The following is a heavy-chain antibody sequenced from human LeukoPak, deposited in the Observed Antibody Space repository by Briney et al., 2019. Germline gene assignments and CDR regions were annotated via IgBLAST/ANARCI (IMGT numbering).Heavy chain of an antibody. V-gene: IGHV4-59*08. CDR1: GGSIRGDY. D-gene: IGHD5-18*01. J-gene: IGHJ5*02. CDR3: ARGGGRAYSS. CDR2: SYYSGST. Sequence: SGPTLVKPSETLSLTCTVSGGSIRGDYWSWVRQPSGNGLEWIGYSYYSGSTNYNPSLMRRVTKSVDTSTNQHTLKLTSVTAAHTAVYYCARGGGRAYSSWGRGTLVTVSS.